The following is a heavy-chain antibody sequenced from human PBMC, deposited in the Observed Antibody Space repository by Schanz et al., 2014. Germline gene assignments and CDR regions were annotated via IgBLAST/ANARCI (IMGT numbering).Heavy chain of an antibody. D-gene: IGHD1-26*01. CDR1: GFSFSDYG. J-gene: IGHJ5*02. CDR3: AKELYSGSHYGWFDP. V-gene: IGHV3-33*06. CDR2: IWYDGSNK. Sequence: QVQLVESGGGVVQPGRSLRLSCAGSGFSFSDYGMHWVRQAPGKGLEWVAVIWYDGSNKYYADSVKGRFTISRDNSNHTLYLQMNSLRADDTAVYYCAKELYSGSHYGWFDPWGQGTLVTVSS.